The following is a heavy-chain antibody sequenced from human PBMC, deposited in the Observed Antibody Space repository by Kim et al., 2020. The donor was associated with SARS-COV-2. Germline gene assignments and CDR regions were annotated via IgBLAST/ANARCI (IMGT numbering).Heavy chain of an antibody. CDR2: ISGSGGST. CDR1: GFTFSSYA. Sequence: GGSLRLSCAASGFTFSSYAMSWVRQAPGKGLEWVSAISGSGGSTYYADSVKGRFTISSDNSKNTLYLQTNSLRAEDTAVYYCAKFPDPDYYGSGSYWGSSSDGMDVWGPGTPVTVSS. CDR3: AKFPDPDYYGSGSYWGSSSDGMDV. V-gene: IGHV3-23*01. J-gene: IGHJ6*02. D-gene: IGHD3-10*01.